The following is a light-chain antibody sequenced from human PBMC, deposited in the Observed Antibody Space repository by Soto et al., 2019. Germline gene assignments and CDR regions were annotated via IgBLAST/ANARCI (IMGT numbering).Light chain of an antibody. CDR1: SRDIGFYNY. CDR3: SSYTTSSTYV. CDR2: EVT. J-gene: IGLJ1*01. V-gene: IGLV2-14*01. Sequence: QSALTQPASVSGSPGQSITISCTGTSRDIGFYNYVSWYQQYPGNAPKLIIFEVTNRPSGVSDRFSGSKSGNTASLTISGLLPEDGADYYCSSYTTSSTYVFGSGTKVTVL.